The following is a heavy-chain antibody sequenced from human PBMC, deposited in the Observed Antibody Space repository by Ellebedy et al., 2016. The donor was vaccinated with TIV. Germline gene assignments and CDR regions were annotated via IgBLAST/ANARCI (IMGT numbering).Heavy chain of an antibody. D-gene: IGHD4-23*01. V-gene: IGHV3-23*01. Sequence: PGGSLRLSCAASGFTFSSYWMHWVRQAPGKGLEWVSTISGTGSSTYYADSVKGRFTISRDNSKNTLYLQMNSLRAEDTAIYFCARDPVGVGPAFDVWGQGTMVTVSS. CDR1: GFTFSSYW. J-gene: IGHJ3*01. CDR2: ISGTGSST. CDR3: ARDPVGVGPAFDV.